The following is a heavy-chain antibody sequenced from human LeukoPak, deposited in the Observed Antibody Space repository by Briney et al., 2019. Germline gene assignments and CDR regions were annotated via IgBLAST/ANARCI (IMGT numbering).Heavy chain of an antibody. CDR1: GGSFSGYY. CDR3: ARGRFSSSWYANWFDP. V-gene: IGHV4-34*01. CDR2: INHSGST. J-gene: IGHJ5*02. Sequence: PSETLSLTCAVYGGSFSGYYWSWIRQPPGKGLEWIGEINHSGSTNYNPSLKSRVTISVDTSKNQFSLKLSSGTVADTAVYYCARGRFSSSWYANWFDPWGQGTLVTVSS. D-gene: IGHD6-13*01.